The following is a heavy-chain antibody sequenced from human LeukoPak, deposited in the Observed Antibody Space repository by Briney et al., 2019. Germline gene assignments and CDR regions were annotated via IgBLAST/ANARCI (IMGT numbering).Heavy chain of an antibody. V-gene: IGHV1-69*05. J-gene: IGHJ5*02. CDR2: IIPIFGTA. CDR3: ARVGGPPIWFGDPNWFDP. Sequence: AASVKVSCKASGGAFSSYAISWVRQAPGQGLEWMGGIIPIFGTANYAQKFQGRVTITTDESTSTAYMELSSLRSEDTAVYYCARVGGPPIWFGDPNWFDPWGQGTLVTVSS. CDR1: GGAFSSYA. D-gene: IGHD3-10*01.